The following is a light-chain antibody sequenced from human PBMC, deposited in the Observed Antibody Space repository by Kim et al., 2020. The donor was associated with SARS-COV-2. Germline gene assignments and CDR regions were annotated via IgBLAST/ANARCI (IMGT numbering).Light chain of an antibody. J-gene: IGLJ3*02. CDR1: SSDVGSYNF. Sequence: QTVTISCIGTSSDVGSYNFVSWYQQYPGKAPKLMIYDVTKRPSGVPDRFSGSKSGNTASLTISGLQSEDEADYFCCSYAGGFTFRVFGGGTQLTVL. CDR3: CSYAGGFTFRV. CDR2: DVT. V-gene: IGLV2-11*01.